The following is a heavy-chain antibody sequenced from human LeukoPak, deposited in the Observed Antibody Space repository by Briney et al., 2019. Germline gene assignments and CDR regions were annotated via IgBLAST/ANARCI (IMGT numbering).Heavy chain of an antibody. CDR1: GYSISSGYY. J-gene: IGHJ4*02. CDR2: IYHSGST. V-gene: IGHV4-38-2*01. D-gene: IGHD4-17*01. Sequence: SETLSLTCAVSGYSISSGYYWGWIRQPPGKGLEGIGSIYHSGSTYYNPSLKSRVTISVDTSKNQFSLKLSSVTAADTAVYYCAGAVFYGDYVVDYFDYWGQGTLVTVSS. CDR3: AGAVFYGDYVVDYFDY.